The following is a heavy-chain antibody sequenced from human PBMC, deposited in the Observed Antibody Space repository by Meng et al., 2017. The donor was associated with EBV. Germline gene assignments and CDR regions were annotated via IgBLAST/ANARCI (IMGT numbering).Heavy chain of an antibody. V-gene: IGHV4-61*01. J-gene: IGHJ4*02. CDR3: AKSSSSTPGVIDS. Sequence: RGACPGLLDPPGPSPLTCPAPGASVSGGTFHWSWIRQPPGKELQWIGYIYDGGTTIYNPSLKSRVTIFLDTSRNQFSLGLRSVTTADTAVYYCAKSSSSTPGVIDSWGQGTLVTVSS. D-gene: IGHD2-2*01. CDR2: IYDGGTT. CDR1: GASVSGGTFH.